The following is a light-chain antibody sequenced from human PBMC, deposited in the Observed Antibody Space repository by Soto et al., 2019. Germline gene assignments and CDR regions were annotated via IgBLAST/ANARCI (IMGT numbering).Light chain of an antibody. CDR3: QQYHGFSRT. Sequence: DIQMTQSPSTLSASVGDRVTITCRASQSISSWLAWYQQKPGKAPKLLIYDASSLERGVASRFSGSGSGTEFTLTISSMQPDDLATYYCQQYHGFSRTFGQGTKVDIK. CDR2: DAS. V-gene: IGKV1-5*01. J-gene: IGKJ1*01. CDR1: QSISSW.